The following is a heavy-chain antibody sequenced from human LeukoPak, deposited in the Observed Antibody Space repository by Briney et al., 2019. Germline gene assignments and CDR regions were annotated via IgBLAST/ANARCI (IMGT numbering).Heavy chain of an antibody. Sequence: SETLSLTCTVSGGSISSYYWSWIRQPPGKGLEWIGYIYYSGSTNYNPSLKSRVTISVDTSKNQFSLKLSSVTAADTAVYYCARGIDYWGQGTLVTVSS. D-gene: IGHD2-15*01. V-gene: IGHV4-59*01. CDR3: ARGIDY. CDR1: GGSISSYY. J-gene: IGHJ4*02. CDR2: IYYSGST.